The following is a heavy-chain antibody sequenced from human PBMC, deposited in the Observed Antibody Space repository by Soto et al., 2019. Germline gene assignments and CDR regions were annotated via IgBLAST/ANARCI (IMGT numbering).Heavy chain of an antibody. Sequence: EVQLVESGGGLVQPGGSLRLSCAASGFTFSSYSMNWVRQAPGKGLEWVSYISSSSSTIYYADSVKGRFTISRDNAKNSLYLQMNSLRDEDTAVYYCARERYCSSTSCPAYYYYGMDVWGQGTTATVSS. J-gene: IGHJ6*02. V-gene: IGHV3-48*02. CDR2: ISSSSSTI. CDR1: GFTFSSYS. D-gene: IGHD2-2*01. CDR3: ARERYCSSTSCPAYYYYGMDV.